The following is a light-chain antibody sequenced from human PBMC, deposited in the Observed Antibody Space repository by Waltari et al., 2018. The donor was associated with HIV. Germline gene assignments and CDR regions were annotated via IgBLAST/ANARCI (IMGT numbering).Light chain of an antibody. Sequence: QSALTQPASVSGSPGQWLTIPCTGPTSDIAVYNFVSWYQQHPGKAPKLIIFEVSNRPSGVSDRFSGSKAGNTASLTISGLQAEDEADYYCSSYRNSRTWVFGGGTKLTVL. CDR3: SSYRNSRTWV. CDR1: TSDIAVYNF. J-gene: IGLJ3*02. CDR2: EVS. V-gene: IGLV2-14*01.